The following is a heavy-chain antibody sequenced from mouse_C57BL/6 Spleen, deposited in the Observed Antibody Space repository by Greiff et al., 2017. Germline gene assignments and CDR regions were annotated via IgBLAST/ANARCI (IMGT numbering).Heavy chain of an antibody. V-gene: IGHV3-1*01. CDR2: ISYSGST. D-gene: IGHD1-1*01. CDR1: GYSITSGYD. Sequence: VQLQQSGPGMVKPSQSLSLTCTVTGYSITSGYDWHWIRHFPGNKLEWMGYISYSGSTNYNPSLKSRISITHDTSKNHFFLKLNSVTTEDTATYYCARDYGSSPHWYFDVWGTGTTVTVSS. J-gene: IGHJ1*03. CDR3: ARDYGSSPHWYFDV.